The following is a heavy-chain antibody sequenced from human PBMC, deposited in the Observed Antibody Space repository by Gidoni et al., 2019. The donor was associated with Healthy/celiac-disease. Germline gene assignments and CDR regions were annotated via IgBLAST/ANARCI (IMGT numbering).Heavy chain of an antibody. Sequence: QVQLQESGPGLVKPSETLSLTCTVSGGSISSYYWSWIRQPPGKGQEWIGYIYYSGSTNYNPSLKSRVTISVDTSKNQFSLKLSSVTAADTAVYYCARSRDPRRDTAMVWVIDYWGQGTLVTVSS. J-gene: IGHJ4*02. CDR2: IYYSGST. CDR3: ARSRDPRRDTAMVWVIDY. V-gene: IGHV4-59*01. D-gene: IGHD5-18*01. CDR1: GGSISSYY.